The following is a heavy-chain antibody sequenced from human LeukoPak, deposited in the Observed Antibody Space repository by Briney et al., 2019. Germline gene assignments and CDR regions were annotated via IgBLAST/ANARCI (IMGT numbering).Heavy chain of an antibody. V-gene: IGHV1-18*01. CDR2: ISAYNGNT. J-gene: IGHJ4*02. CDR3: ARGDTAFSPYYFDY. CDR1: GYTFTSYG. D-gene: IGHD5-18*01. Sequence: ASVKVSCKASGYTFTSYGISWVRQAPGQGLEWMGWISAYNGNTNYAQKLQGRVTMTTDTSTSTAYMELRSLRSDAAAVYYCARGDTAFSPYYFDYWGQGTLVTVSS.